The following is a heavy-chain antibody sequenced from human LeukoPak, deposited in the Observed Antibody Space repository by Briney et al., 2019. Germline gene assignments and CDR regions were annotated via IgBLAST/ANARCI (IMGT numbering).Heavy chain of an antibody. Sequence: ASETLSLTCTVSGGSISTYYWSWIRQPAGKGLEWIERIYTSGSTNYNPSLKSRVTMSVDTSKSQFSLKLSSVTAADTAVYYCARTPYCTNGICYQRNYFDYWGQGNLVTVSS. CDR1: GGSISTYY. J-gene: IGHJ4*02. CDR3: ARTPYCTNGICYQRNYFDY. D-gene: IGHD2-8*01. V-gene: IGHV4-4*07. CDR2: IYTSGST.